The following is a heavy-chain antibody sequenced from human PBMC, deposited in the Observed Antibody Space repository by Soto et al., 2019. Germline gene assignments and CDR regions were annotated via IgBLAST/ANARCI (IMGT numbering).Heavy chain of an antibody. CDR1: GFTFSTYG. V-gene: IGHV3-33*01. CDR2: VRYDGRAE. D-gene: IGHD4-17*01. CDR3: ARHSEHYGEFDY. J-gene: IGHJ4*02. Sequence: GGSLRLSCAASGFTFSTYGMHWVRQAPGKGLEYVAGVRYDGRAEYYVDSVRGRFTISRDNYKNMLSLQMSSLRAEDTAVYYCARHSEHYGEFDYWGQGTLVTVSS.